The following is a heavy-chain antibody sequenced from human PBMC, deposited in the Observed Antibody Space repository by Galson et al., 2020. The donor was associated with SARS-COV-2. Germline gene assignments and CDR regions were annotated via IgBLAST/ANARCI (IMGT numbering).Heavy chain of an antibody. CDR1: GFNFLTYA. J-gene: IGHJ4*02. CDR2: ISANAGAT. CDR3: AKGAGAWYSFDY. V-gene: IGHV3-64D*06. D-gene: IGHD6-13*01. Sequence: GESLKISCSASGFNFLTYAMHWVRQAPGKGLEYVLAISANAGATYYADSVKGRFTVSRDNSKDMVYLQMRSLRIDDTAVYYCAKGAGAWYSFDYWGQGNLVTVSS.